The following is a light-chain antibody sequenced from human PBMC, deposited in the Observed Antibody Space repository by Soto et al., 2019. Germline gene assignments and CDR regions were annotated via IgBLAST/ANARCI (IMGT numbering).Light chain of an antibody. CDR1: QSVSSSY. J-gene: IGKJ4*01. CDR2: GAS. Sequence: EIVLAQSPGTLSLSPRGRATLSCRASQSVSSSYLAWYQQKPGQAPRLLIYGASSRATGIPDRFSGSGSGTDFTLTISRLEPEDFAVYYCQQYGSSLLTFGGGTKVEIK. V-gene: IGKV3-20*01. CDR3: QQYGSSLLT.